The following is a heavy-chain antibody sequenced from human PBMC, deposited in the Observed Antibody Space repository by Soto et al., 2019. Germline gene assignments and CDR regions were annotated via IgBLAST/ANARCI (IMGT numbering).Heavy chain of an antibody. CDR2: ISAYNGNT. CDR3: ARDGYVWGSYRYISC. CDR1: GYTFTSYG. Sequence: ASVKVSCKASGYTFTSYGISWVRQAPGQGLEWMGWISAYNGNTNYAQKLQGRVTMTTDTSTSTAYMELRSLRSDDTAVYYCARDGYVWGSYRYISCWGQGTLVTVSS. J-gene: IGHJ4*02. V-gene: IGHV1-18*01. D-gene: IGHD3-16*02.